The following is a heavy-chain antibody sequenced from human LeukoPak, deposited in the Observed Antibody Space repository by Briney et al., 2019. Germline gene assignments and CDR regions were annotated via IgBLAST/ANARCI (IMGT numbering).Heavy chain of an antibody. D-gene: IGHD5-24*01. J-gene: IGHJ4*02. V-gene: IGHV3-23*01. CDR3: AKDGRDGYPEYYFDY. CDR2: ISGSGGST. Sequence: GGSLRLSCAASGFSFSGYAMSWVRQAPGKGLEWVSAISGSGGSTYYADSVKGRFTISRDNSKNTLYLQMNSLRAEDTAVYYCAKDGRDGYPEYYFDYWGQGTLVTVSS. CDR1: GFSFSGYA.